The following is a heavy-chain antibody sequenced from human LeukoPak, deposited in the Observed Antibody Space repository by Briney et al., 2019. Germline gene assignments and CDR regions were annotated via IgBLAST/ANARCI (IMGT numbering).Heavy chain of an antibody. Sequence: ASVKVSCKASGYTFTCYGISWVRQAPGQGLEWMGWISAYNGNTNYAQKLQGRVTMTTDTSTSTAYMELRSLRSDDTAVYYCARVLQQLETTYNWFDPWGQGTLVTVSS. V-gene: IGHV1-18*01. J-gene: IGHJ5*02. D-gene: IGHD6-13*01. CDR3: ARVLQQLETTYNWFDP. CDR1: GYTFTCYG. CDR2: ISAYNGNT.